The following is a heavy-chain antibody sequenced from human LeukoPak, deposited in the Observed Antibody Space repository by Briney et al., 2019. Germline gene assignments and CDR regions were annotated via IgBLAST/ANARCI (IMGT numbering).Heavy chain of an antibody. J-gene: IGHJ4*02. CDR1: VVTVSSVSVA. V-gene: IGHV6-1*01. CDR3: ARERYYFDY. Sequence: SQTLSLTCAISVVTVSSVSVAWNCIRQSPSRGLEWLGRTYYRSKWNNEYAESVRSRITINPDTSKNQFSLQLDSVTPEDTAVYYCARERYYFDYWGQGTLVTVSS. CDR2: TYYRSKWNN.